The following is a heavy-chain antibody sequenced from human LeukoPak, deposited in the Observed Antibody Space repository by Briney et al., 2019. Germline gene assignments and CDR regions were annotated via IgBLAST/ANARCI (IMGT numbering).Heavy chain of an antibody. Sequence: QSGGSLRLSCAASGFTFSSYAMSWVRQAPGKGLEWVSAISGSGGSTYYADSVKGRFTISRDNSKNTLYLQMNSLRAEDTAVYYCAKAGQVSVLLWFGELYPFDYWGQGTLVTVSS. J-gene: IGHJ4*02. D-gene: IGHD3-10*01. CDR2: ISGSGGST. V-gene: IGHV3-23*01. CDR3: AKAGQVSVLLWFGELYPFDY. CDR1: GFTFSSYA.